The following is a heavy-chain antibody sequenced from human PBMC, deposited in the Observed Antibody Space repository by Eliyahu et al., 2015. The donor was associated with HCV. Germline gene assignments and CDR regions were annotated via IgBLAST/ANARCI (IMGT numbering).Heavy chain of an antibody. V-gene: IGHV3-23*01. J-gene: IGHJ4*02. CDR1: GFXFANYA. D-gene: IGHD6-19*01. CDR3: AKHLYSSGALVDY. Sequence: EVQLLESGGGLVQPGGSLSISCAAXGFXFANYAMGWVRQAPGTGLQWISSISGGGGXTYYADSVKGRFTISRDDSENTLYLQMNSLRAEDTAVYYCAKHLYSSGALVDYWGQGTLVTVSS. CDR2: ISGGGGXT.